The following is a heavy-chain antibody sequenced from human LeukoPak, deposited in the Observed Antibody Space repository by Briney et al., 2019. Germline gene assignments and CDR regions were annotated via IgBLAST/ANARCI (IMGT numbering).Heavy chain of an antibody. Sequence: SETLSLTCTVSGASISSYYWSWIRQPPGKGLEWIGYIYYSGSTNYNPSLKNRVTISVDTSKNQISLKLRSVPDADTAVYYCARLYYYDSSGYFDYWGQGTLVTVSS. V-gene: IGHV4-59*08. CDR1: GASISSYY. J-gene: IGHJ4*02. D-gene: IGHD3-22*01. CDR2: IYYSGST. CDR3: ARLYYYDSSGYFDY.